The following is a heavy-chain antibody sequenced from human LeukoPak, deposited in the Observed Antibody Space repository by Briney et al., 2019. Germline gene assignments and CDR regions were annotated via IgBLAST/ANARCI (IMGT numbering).Heavy chain of an antibody. V-gene: IGHV5-51*01. J-gene: IGHJ6*03. CDR2: IYPGDSDT. CDR1: GYSFTSYW. D-gene: IGHD2/OR15-2a*01. CDR3: ARHRGRQRNTHYYYYMDV. Sequence: GESPKISCKGSGYSFTSYWIGWVRQMPGKGLEWMGIIYPGDSDTRYSPSFQGQVTISADKSISTAYLQWSSLKASDTAMYYCARHRGRQRNTHYYYYMDVWGKGTTVTVSS.